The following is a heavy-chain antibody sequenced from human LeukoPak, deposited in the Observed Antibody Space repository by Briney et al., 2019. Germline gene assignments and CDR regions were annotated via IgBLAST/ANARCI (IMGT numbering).Heavy chain of an antibody. D-gene: IGHD3-16*01. V-gene: IGHV4-31*03. Sequence: PSQTLSLTCTVSGGSISSGGYYWSWIRQHPGKGLEWIGYIYYSGSTYYNPSLKSRVTISVDTSKNQFSLKLSSVTAADTAVYYCARGLRRVSHSLYYFDYWGPGTLVTVSS. CDR3: ARGLRRVSHSLYYFDY. CDR1: GGSISSGGYY. J-gene: IGHJ4*02. CDR2: IYYSGST.